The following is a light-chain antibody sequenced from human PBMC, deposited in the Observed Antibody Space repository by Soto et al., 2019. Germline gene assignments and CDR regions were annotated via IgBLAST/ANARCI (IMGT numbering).Light chain of an antibody. J-gene: IGLJ1*01. CDR3: CSYAGSSTFPYV. CDR1: SSDVGSYNL. V-gene: IGLV2-23*03. CDR2: EGS. Sequence: QSVLTQPASVSVSPGQSITISCTGTSSDVGSYNLVSWYQQHPGKAPKLMIYEGSKRPSGVSNRFSGSKSGNTASLTISGLQAEDEADYYCCSYAGSSTFPYVFGTGTKVT.